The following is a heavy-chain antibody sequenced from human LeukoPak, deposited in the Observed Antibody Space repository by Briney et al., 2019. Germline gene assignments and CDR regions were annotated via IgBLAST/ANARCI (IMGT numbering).Heavy chain of an antibody. J-gene: IGHJ4*02. Sequence: PGGSLRLSCAASGLTFSSYGMHWVRQAPGKGLEWVAFIRYDGSNKYYADSVKGRFTISRDNSKNTLYLQMNSLRAEDTAVYYCAKDMDYGDGYFDYWGQGTLVTVSS. V-gene: IGHV3-30*02. CDR3: AKDMDYGDGYFDY. CDR1: GLTFSSYG. CDR2: IRYDGSNK. D-gene: IGHD4-17*01.